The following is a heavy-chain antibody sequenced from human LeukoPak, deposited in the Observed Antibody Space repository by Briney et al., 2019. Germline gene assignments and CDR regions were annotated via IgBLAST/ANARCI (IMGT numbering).Heavy chain of an antibody. D-gene: IGHD4-17*01. V-gene: IGHV3-48*01. CDR3: PRDRVPYGDYVEDDFDI. Sequence: PGGSLRLSCAASGFTFSSYSMNWVRQAPGKGLEWVSYISSSSSTIYYADYVKGRFTISRDNAKNSLYLQMKSLRAEDPAVYYCPRDRVPYGDYVEDDFDIWGQGTMVTVSS. CDR1: GFTFSSYS. J-gene: IGHJ3*02. CDR2: ISSSSSTI.